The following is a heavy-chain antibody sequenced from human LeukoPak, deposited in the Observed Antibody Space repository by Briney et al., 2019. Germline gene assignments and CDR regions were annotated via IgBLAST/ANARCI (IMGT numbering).Heavy chain of an antibody. V-gene: IGHV3-66*02. CDR2: IYTGGSA. J-gene: IGHJ4*02. Sequence: QPGGSLRLSCAASGFTVSHYYMSWVRQAPGKGLEWVSLIYTGGSAYYSDSVKGRFTISRDNSKNTLYRQMNSLRAEDTAVYYCARGYGDYWGQGTLVTVSS. CDR1: GFTVSHYY. D-gene: IGHD1-1*01. CDR3: ARGYGDY.